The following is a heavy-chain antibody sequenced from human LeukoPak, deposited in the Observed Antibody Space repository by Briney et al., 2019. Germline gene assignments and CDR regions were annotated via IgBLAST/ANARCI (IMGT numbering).Heavy chain of an antibody. CDR3: AKDWGREFASGSSYLDD. J-gene: IGHJ4*02. V-gene: IGHV3-30*18. CDR1: GFTFRTYG. Sequence: GGSLRLSCAASGFTFRTYGMHWVRQAPGEGLEWVAVISFDGTYRYYADSVKGRFTISRDNSENTLHLQMNSLRTEDTALYYCAKDWGREFASGSSYLDDWGLGTPVTVSS. D-gene: IGHD3-10*01. CDR2: ISFDGTYR.